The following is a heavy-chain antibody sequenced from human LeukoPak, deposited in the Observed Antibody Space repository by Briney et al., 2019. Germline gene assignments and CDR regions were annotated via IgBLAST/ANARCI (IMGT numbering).Heavy chain of an antibody. Sequence: GGSLRLSCAASGFTFSSYWMNWARQAPGKGLEWVASINHNGNVNYYVDSVKGRFTISRDNAKNSLYLQMSNLRAEDTAVYFCARGGGLNVWGQGATVTVSS. V-gene: IGHV3-7*03. CDR3: ARGGGLNV. J-gene: IGHJ6*02. CDR2: INHNGNVN. CDR1: GFTFSSYW. D-gene: IGHD3-16*01.